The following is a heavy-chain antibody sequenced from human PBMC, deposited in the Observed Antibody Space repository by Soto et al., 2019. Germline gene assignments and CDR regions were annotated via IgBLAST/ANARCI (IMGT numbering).Heavy chain of an antibody. CDR2: IIPIFGTA. V-gene: IGHV1-69*12. Sequence: QVQLVQSGAEVKKPGSSVKVSCKASGGTFSSYAISWVRQVPGQGLEWMGGIIPIFGTANYAQKFQGRVRITADESTSTAYMELSSLRAENTPVYYCASRLGTTVTNAVWCQGSTVTSSS. J-gene: IGHJ6*02. CDR1: GGTFSSYA. CDR3: ASRLGTTVTNAV. D-gene: IGHD4-17*01.